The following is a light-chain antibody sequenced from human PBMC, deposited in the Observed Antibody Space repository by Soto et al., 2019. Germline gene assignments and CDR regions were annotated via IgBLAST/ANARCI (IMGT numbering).Light chain of an antibody. CDR2: GAS. CDR1: QSVSSSY. Sequence: ETVLTQAPGTLSLSPGERATRSCRASQSVSSSYLAWYQQKPGQAPRILIYGASSRATGIPDRFSGSGSGTDFTLTISRLEPEDFAVYYCQQYGSSPITVGQGTRLEIK. CDR3: QQYGSSPIT. J-gene: IGKJ5*01. V-gene: IGKV3-20*01.